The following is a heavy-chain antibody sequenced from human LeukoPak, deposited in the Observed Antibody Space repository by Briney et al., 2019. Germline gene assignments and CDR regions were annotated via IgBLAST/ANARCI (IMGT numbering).Heavy chain of an antibody. V-gene: IGHV3-7*01. CDR2: IKQDGSEE. J-gene: IGHJ3*02. CDR3: ARDPYDSSGSYYAAFDI. Sequence: QAGGSLRLSCEASGFTLSTSWMTWVRQAPGKGLEWVANIKQDGSEEYYVDSVKGRFSISRDNAKNSLYLQMNNLRVEDTAVYYCARDPYDSSGSYYAAFDIWGQGTMVAVSS. CDR1: GFTLSTSW. D-gene: IGHD3-22*01.